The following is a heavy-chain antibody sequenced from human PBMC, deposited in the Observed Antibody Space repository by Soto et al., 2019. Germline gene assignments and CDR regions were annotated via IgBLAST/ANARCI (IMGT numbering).Heavy chain of an antibody. V-gene: IGHV1-8*01. CDR3: ARGRAEYEGWLGLDY. J-gene: IGHJ4*02. Sequence: QVQLVQSGAEVKKPGASVKVSCKASGHTFSSHDINWVRQATGQGLEWMGWMNPNTGNTGYAQTSQGRVSMRGDTPIYTAYMELSSLRSEDTAVYYCARGRAEYEGWLGLDYWGQGTLVTVSS. D-gene: IGHD5-12*01. CDR2: MNPNTGNT. CDR1: GHTFSSHD.